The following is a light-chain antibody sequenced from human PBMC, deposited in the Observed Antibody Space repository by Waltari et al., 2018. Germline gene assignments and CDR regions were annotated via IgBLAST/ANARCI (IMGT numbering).Light chain of an antibody. J-gene: IGKJ4*01. CDR1: QGISNY. V-gene: IGKV1-27*01. CDR3: QKYNSAPP. Sequence: DIQMTQSPSSLSASVGDRVTITCRASQGISNYLTWYQQKPGKVPKLLIYAASTLQSGVPSRFSGSGSGTNFTLTISSLQPEDVATYYCQKYNSAPPFGGGTKVEIK. CDR2: AAS.